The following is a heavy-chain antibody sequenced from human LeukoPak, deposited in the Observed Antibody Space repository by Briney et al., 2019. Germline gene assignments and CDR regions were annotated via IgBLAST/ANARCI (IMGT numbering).Heavy chain of an antibody. V-gene: IGHV1-46*01. CDR2: INPSGGST. CDR3: RTDRYGDYGDYIDY. CDR1: GYTFTSYY. Sequence: GASVKVSCKASGYTFTSYYMHWVRQAPGQGLEWMGIINPSGGSTSYAQKFQGRVTMTRDTSISTAYMELSRLRSDDTAVYYCRTDRYGDYGDYIDYWGQGTLVTVSS. J-gene: IGHJ4*02. D-gene: IGHD4-17*01.